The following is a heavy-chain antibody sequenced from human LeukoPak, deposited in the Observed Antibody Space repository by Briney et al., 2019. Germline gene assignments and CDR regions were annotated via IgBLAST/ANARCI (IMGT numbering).Heavy chain of an antibody. CDR1: GVSISSYY. V-gene: IGHV4-59*01. CDR3: AIGQWELLPYAFDI. D-gene: IGHD1-26*01. Sequence: SETLSLTCTVSGVSISSYYWSWIRQPPGKGMEWLGYIYHSGSTNYNPSLKSRVTISVDTSKNQFSLKLSSVTAADTAVYYCAIGQWELLPYAFDIWGQGTMVTVSS. CDR2: IYHSGST. J-gene: IGHJ3*02.